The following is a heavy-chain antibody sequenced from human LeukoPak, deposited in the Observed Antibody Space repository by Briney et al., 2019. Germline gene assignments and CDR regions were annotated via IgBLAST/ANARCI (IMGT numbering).Heavy chain of an antibody. CDR2: INPNSGGT. V-gene: IGHV1-2*06. CDR3: ARDCSGGDCPDHYFDY. J-gene: IGHJ4*02. CDR1: GYTFTGYY. D-gene: IGHD2-21*02. Sequence: ASVKVSCKASGYTFTGYYMHWVRQAPGQGLEWMGRINPNSGGTNYAQKFQGRVTMTRDTSISTVYMELSSLRSEDTAVYYCARDCSGGDCPDHYFDYWGQGSLVTVSS.